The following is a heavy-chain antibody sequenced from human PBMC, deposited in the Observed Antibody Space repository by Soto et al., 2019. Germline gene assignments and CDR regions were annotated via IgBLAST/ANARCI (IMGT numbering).Heavy chain of an antibody. Sequence: QVQLQQWGAGLLKPSETLSLTCAVYGGSFSGYYWSWIRQPPGKGLEWIGEINHSGSTNYNPSLKSRVTISVDTSKNQFSLKLSSVTAADTAVYYCARDYGDYGVIDYWGQGTVVTVSS. J-gene: IGHJ4*02. CDR1: GGSFSGYY. CDR3: ARDYGDYGVIDY. V-gene: IGHV4-34*01. D-gene: IGHD4-17*01. CDR2: INHSGST.